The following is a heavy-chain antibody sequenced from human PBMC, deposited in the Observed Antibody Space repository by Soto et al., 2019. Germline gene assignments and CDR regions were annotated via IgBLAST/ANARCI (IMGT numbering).Heavy chain of an antibody. CDR3: ARARYSSGWYSG. Sequence: PSETLSLTCSVYGGSFSGYYWSWIRQPPGKGLEWIGEINHSGSTNYNPSLKSRVTISVDTSKNQFSLKLSSVTAADTAVYYCARARYSSGWYSGWGQGTLVTVSS. D-gene: IGHD6-19*01. CDR2: INHSGST. CDR1: GGSFSGYY. J-gene: IGHJ4*02. V-gene: IGHV4-34*01.